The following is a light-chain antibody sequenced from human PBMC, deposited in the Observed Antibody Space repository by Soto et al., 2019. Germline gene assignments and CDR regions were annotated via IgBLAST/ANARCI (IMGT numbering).Light chain of an antibody. Sequence: IVMTQSPATLALSPGEGATLSCRASQTIGRNLAWYQQKPGQAPRLLIYDISTRATGIPARFSGSGSGTEFTLTISTLQSEDFAVFYCQQYNDWPPNTFGQGTKLEIK. V-gene: IGKV3-15*01. CDR2: DIS. CDR3: QQYNDWPPNT. CDR1: QTIGRN. J-gene: IGKJ2*01.